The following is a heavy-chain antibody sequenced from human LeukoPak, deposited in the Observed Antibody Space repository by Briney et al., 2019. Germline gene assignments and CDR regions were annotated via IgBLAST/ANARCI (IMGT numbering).Heavy chain of an antibody. CDR1: GFTFSSYA. CDR2: ISYDGSNK. CDR3: ARGASTGTTYFDY. J-gene: IGHJ4*02. Sequence: PGGSLRLSCAASGFTFSSYAIHWVRQAPGKGLEWVAVISYDGSNKYYADSVKGRFTISRDNSKNTLYLQMNSLRAEDTAVYYCARGASTGTTYFDYWGQGTLVTVSS. D-gene: IGHD1-1*01. V-gene: IGHV3-30-3*01.